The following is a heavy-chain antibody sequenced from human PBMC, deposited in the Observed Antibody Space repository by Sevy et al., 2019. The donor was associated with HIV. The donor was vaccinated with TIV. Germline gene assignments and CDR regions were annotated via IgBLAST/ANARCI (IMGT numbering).Heavy chain of an antibody. CDR1: GGSFSGYY. J-gene: IGHJ4*02. V-gene: IGHV4-34*01. CDR3: ARLSYDSSGYYHSDY. D-gene: IGHD3-22*01. Sequence: SETLSLTCAVYGGSFSGYYWSWIRQPPGKGLEWIGEINHSGSTNYNPSLKSRVTISVDTSKNQFSLKLSSVTAADTAVYYCARLSYDSSGYYHSDYWGQGTLVTVSS. CDR2: INHSGST.